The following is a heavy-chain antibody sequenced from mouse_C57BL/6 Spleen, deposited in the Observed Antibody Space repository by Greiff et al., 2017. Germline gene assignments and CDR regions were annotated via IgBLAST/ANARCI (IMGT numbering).Heavy chain of an antibody. CDR2: LYPGDGDT. Sequence: VQLQQSGPELVKPGASVKISCKASGYAFSSSWMNWVKQRPGKGLEWIGRLYPGDGDTNYNGKFKGKATLTADKSSSTAYMQLSSLTSEDSAVYFCAEIYGSPAYWGQGTLVTVSA. V-gene: IGHV1-82*01. J-gene: IGHJ3*01. CDR3: AEIYGSPAY. CDR1: GYAFSSSW. D-gene: IGHD1-1*01.